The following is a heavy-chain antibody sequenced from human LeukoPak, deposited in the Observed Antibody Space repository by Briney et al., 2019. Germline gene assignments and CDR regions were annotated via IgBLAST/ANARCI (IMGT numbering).Heavy chain of an antibody. CDR3: ARDRMKTTGDY. Sequence: SVKVSCKASGGTFSSYAISWVRQAPGRGLEWMGRIIPILGIANYAQKFQGRVTITADKSTSTACMELSSLRSEDTAVYYCARDRMKTTGDYWGQGTLVTVSS. D-gene: IGHD4-17*01. CDR1: GGTFSSYA. V-gene: IGHV1-69*04. J-gene: IGHJ4*02. CDR2: IIPILGIA.